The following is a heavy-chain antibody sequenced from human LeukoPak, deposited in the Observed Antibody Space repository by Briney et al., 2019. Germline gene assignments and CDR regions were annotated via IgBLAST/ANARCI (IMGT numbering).Heavy chain of an antibody. D-gene: IGHD3-9*01. V-gene: IGHV1-8*01. CDR1: GYTFTSYD. Sequence: ASVKVSCKASGYTFTSYDINWVRQATGQGLEWMGWINPNSGNTGYAQKFQGRVTMTRNTSISTAYMELSSLRSEDTAVYYCARGGLRYFDWLSNNWFDPWGQGTLVTVSS. J-gene: IGHJ5*02. CDR3: ARGGLRYFDWLSNNWFDP. CDR2: INPNSGNT.